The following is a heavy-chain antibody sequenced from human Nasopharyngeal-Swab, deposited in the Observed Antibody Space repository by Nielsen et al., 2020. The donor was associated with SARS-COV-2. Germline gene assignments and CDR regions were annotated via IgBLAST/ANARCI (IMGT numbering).Heavy chain of an antibody. D-gene: IGHD2-2*01. Sequence: GSLRLSCAVYGGSFSGYYWSWIRQPPGKGLEWIGEINHSGSTNYNPSLKSRVTMSVDTSKNQFSLKVSSVTAADTAVYYCARGGYYCSSTSCYYYSGYYYGMDVWGQGTTVTVSS. CDR1: GGSFSGYY. J-gene: IGHJ6*02. CDR2: INHSGST. CDR3: ARGGYYCSSTSCYYYSGYYYGMDV. V-gene: IGHV4-34*01.